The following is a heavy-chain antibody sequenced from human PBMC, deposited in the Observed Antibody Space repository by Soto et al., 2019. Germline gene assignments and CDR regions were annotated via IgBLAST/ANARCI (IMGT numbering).Heavy chain of an antibody. CDR3: ARRARTTIDY. D-gene: IGHD2-2*01. CDR1: GGSISSYY. V-gene: IGHV4-59*08. Sequence: PSETLSLTCTVSGGSISSYYWSWIRQPPGKGLEWIGYIYYSGSTNYNPSLKSRVTIPVDTSKNQFSLKLSSVTAADTAVYYCARRARTTIDYWGQGTLVTVSS. J-gene: IGHJ4*02. CDR2: IYYSGST.